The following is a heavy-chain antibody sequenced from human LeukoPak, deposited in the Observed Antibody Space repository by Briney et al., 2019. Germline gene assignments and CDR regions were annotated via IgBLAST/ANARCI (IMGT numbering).Heavy chain of an antibody. CDR2: IIPMSDTA. Sequence: RASVKVSCKASGYSFTGYYMHWVRQAPGQGLEWMGGIIPMSDTANYPQKFRGRLTITADIPTSTVYMELSSLRSEDTAVYYCAREDDTGRYMGDDAFDIWGQGTMVTVSS. CDR3: AREDDTGRYMGDDAFDI. D-gene: IGHD1-26*01. J-gene: IGHJ3*02. V-gene: IGHV1-69*06. CDR1: GYSFTGYY.